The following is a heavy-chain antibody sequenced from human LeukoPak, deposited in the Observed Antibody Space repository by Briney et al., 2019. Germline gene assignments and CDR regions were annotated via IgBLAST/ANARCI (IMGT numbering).Heavy chain of an antibody. Sequence: GGSLRLSCAASGFTFSSYAMSWVRQAPGKGLEWISAISGSGGSTYHADSVKGRFTISRDNSKNTLYLQMNSLRAEDAAVYYCAKDDTYYYGSGSAKDYWGQGTLATVSS. CDR3: AKDDTYYYGSGSAKDY. D-gene: IGHD3-10*01. V-gene: IGHV3-23*01. CDR1: GFTFSSYA. J-gene: IGHJ4*02. CDR2: ISGSGGST.